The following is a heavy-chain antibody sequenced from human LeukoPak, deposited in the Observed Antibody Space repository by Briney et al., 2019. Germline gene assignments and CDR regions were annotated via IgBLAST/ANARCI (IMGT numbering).Heavy chain of an antibody. CDR3: ARDSTIMVIWSSNWFDS. V-gene: IGHV3-48*04. CDR2: ISTTSSTI. D-gene: IGHD5-18*01. J-gene: IGHJ5*01. Sequence: GGSLRLSCAASGFTFNNYGMNWVRQAPGKGLEWVSYISTTSSTIYYADSVEGRFTISRDNDRNSVSLQMNSLRAEDTAVYYCARDSTIMVIWSSNWFDSWGQGTLVTVSS. CDR1: GFTFNNYG.